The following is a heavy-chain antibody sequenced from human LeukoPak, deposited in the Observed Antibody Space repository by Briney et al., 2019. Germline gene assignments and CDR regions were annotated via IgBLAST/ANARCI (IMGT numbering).Heavy chain of an antibody. CDR2: IYHSGST. V-gene: IGHV4-30-2*01. CDR3: ARVDIVATTAFDY. Sequence: SETLSLTCAVSGGSISSGGYSWSWIRQPPGKGLEWIGYIYHSGSTYYNPSLKSRVTISVDRSKNQFSLKLSSVTAADTAVYYCARVDIVATTAFDYWGQGTLVTVSS. D-gene: IGHD5-12*01. CDR1: GGSISSGGYS. J-gene: IGHJ4*02.